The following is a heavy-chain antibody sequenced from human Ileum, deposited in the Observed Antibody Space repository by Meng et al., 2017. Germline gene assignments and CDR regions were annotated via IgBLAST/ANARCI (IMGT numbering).Heavy chain of an antibody. D-gene: IGHD1-14*01. CDR3: AKDRKPDGLWPIDY. Sequence: GESLKISCAASGFTFASYSLSWIRQAPGKGLEWVSSVTQGGTHYAESVKGRFTVSRDNSKKTIYLQMNNLRGEDTAIYYCAKDRKPDGLWPIDYWGQGTLVTVSS. J-gene: IGHJ4*02. CDR2: VTQGGT. CDR1: GFTFASYS. V-gene: IGHV3-23*01.